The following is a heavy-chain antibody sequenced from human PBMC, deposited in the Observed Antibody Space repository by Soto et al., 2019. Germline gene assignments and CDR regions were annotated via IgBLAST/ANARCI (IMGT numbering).Heavy chain of an antibody. CDR2: IFYTGTT. V-gene: IGHV4-39*02. Sequence: PSETRSRTCSVSGGSINYNSYYWVWIRQPPGKALEWVGGIFYTGTTYYSPSLKDRVTISVDTSKNSFSLNLTSVTAADTAVYFCARLVVVAPVANAWGQGTLVTVSS. J-gene: IGHJ5*02. CDR1: GGSINYNSYY. CDR3: ARLVVVAPVANA. D-gene: IGHD2-2*01.